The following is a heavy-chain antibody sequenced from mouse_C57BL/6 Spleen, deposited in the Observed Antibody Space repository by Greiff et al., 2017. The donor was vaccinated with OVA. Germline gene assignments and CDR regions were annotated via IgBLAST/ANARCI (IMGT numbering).Heavy chain of an antibody. CDR3: STMVTTGGFAY. CDR2: IRLKSDNYAT. CDR1: GFTFSNYW. J-gene: IGHJ3*01. Sequence: EVKLVESGGGLVQPGGSMKLSCVASGFTFSNYWMNWVRQSPEKGLEWVAQIRLKSDNYATHYAESVKGRFTISRDDSKSSVYLQMNNLRAEDTGIYYCSTMVTTGGFAYWGQGTLVTVSA. D-gene: IGHD2-2*01. V-gene: IGHV6-3*01.